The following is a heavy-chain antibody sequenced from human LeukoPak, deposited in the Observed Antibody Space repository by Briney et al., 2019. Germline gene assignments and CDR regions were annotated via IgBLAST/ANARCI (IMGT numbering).Heavy chain of an antibody. CDR3: AKRTASKDPIFDY. J-gene: IGHJ4*02. D-gene: IGHD2-21*02. Sequence: GGSLRLSCAASGFTFSSYAMSCVRQAPGKGREWVSAISGSGGSTYYADSVKGRFTISRDNSKNTLYLQMNSLRSEDTAVYYCAKRTASKDPIFDYWGQGTLVTVSS. V-gene: IGHV3-23*01. CDR1: GFTFSSYA. CDR2: ISGSGGST.